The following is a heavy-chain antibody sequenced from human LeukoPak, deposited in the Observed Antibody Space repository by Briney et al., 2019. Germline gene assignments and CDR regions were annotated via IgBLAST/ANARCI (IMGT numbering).Heavy chain of an antibody. V-gene: IGHV4-61*09. CDR1: GGSISSGSYY. CDR3: ARAVGTSRNFFDY. D-gene: IGHD4-23*01. Sequence: SETLSLTCTVSGGSISSGSYYWSWIRQPAGRRLEWIGHIYRSGSTNYNPSLKSRVTISVDTSKNQFSLKLSSVTAADTAVYYCARAVGTSRNFFDYWGQGTLVTVSS. CDR2: IYRSGST. J-gene: IGHJ4*02.